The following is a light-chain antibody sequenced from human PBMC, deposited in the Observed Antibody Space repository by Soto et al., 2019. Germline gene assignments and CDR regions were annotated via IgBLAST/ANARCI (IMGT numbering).Light chain of an antibody. Sequence: EIVRTQSPATLSVSPGERATLSCRASQSVNNKHLTWYQQKPGQAPRLLIFGASSRATGIPDRFSGSGSGTDFTLTISRLEPEDFAVYYCQQYGSTPLTFGGGTKVDIK. CDR1: QSVNNKH. J-gene: IGKJ4*01. V-gene: IGKV3-20*01. CDR3: QQYGSTPLT. CDR2: GAS.